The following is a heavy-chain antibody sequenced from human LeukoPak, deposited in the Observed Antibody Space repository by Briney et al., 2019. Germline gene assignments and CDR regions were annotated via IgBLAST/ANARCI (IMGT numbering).Heavy chain of an antibody. CDR1: GFTFSSYA. V-gene: IGHV3-30*04. CDR3: ARDRSQVPADLYYYYYGMDV. Sequence: GGSLRLSCAASGFTFSSYAMHWVRQAPGKGLEWVAVISYGGSNKYYADSVKGRFTISRDNSRNTLYLQMNSLRAEDTAVYYCARDRSQVPADLYYYYYGMDVWGKGTTVTVSS. CDR2: ISYGGSNK. D-gene: IGHD2-2*01. J-gene: IGHJ6*04.